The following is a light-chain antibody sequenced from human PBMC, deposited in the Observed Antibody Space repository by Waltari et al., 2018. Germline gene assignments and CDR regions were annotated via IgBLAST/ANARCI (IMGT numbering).Light chain of an antibody. Sequence: AIRITQSPSSLSASTGARVTITCRASQGISSYLAWYQQKPGKAPKVLIYAASTLQSGVPSRFSGSGSGTDFTLTISSLQSEDSAVYYCHQYITWPPALTFGGGTKVEIK. J-gene: IGKJ4*01. CDR3: HQYITWPPALT. CDR2: AAS. V-gene: IGKV1-8*01. CDR1: QGISSY.